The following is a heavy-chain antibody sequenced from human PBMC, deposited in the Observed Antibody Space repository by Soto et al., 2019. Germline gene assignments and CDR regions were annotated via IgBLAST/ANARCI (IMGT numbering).Heavy chain of an antibody. J-gene: IGHJ6*02. CDR2: INPNSGGT. CDR3: AKDANIVVVQAATVCMDV. Sequence: QVQLVQSGAEVKKPGASVKVSCKASGYTFTDYYIHWVRQAPGQGLEWMGWINPNSGGTNYLHKFKGRVTMTRVTSITTAYMALSSLRSDDTALYYCAKDANIVVVQAATVCMDVWGQVPTITVSS. D-gene: IGHD2-2*01. V-gene: IGHV1-2*02. CDR1: GYTFTDYY.